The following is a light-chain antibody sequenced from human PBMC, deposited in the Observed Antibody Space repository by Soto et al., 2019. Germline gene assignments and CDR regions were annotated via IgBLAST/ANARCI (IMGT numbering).Light chain of an antibody. Sequence: DLQMTQSPSSLSASVGDRVTITCRAGQRISNYLNWYQQKPGKAPKLLIYAASSMQSGVPSRFSGSGSETDFTLTISSLQPDDSATYYCQQSFSPLWTFGQGTKVEV. V-gene: IGKV1-39*01. J-gene: IGKJ1*01. CDR1: QRISNY. CDR3: QQSFSPLWT. CDR2: AAS.